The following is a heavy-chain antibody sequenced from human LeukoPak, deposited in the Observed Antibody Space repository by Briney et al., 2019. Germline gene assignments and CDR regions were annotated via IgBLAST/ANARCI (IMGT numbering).Heavy chain of an antibody. Sequence: GGSLRLSCAASGFTSSSCAMSWVRQAPGKGLEWVSAISGSGGRPYYADSVKGRFTISRDNSKNTLYLQMNSLRAEDTAVYYCARHPEPGYCSSTSCHESYFDYWGQGTLVTVSS. J-gene: IGHJ4*02. CDR3: ARHPEPGYCSSTSCHESYFDY. CDR1: GFTSSSCA. CDR2: ISGSGGRP. V-gene: IGHV3-23*01. D-gene: IGHD2-2*01.